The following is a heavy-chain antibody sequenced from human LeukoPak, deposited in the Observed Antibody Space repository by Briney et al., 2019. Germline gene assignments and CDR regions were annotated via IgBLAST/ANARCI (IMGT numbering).Heavy chain of an antibody. CDR3: AREQTIFGVVLSWFDP. Sequence: PSQTLSLTCTVSGGSISSGSYYWSWIRQPAGKGLEWIGRIYTSGSTNYNPSLKSRVTISVDTSKNQFSLKLSSVTAADTAVYYCAREQTIFGVVLSWFDPWGQGTLVTVSS. CDR2: IYTSGST. V-gene: IGHV4-61*02. CDR1: GGSISSGSYY. D-gene: IGHD3-3*01. J-gene: IGHJ5*02.